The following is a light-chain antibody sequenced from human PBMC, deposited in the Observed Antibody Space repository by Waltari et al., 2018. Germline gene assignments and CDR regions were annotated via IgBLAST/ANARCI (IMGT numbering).Light chain of an antibody. Sequence: DIPITQSPSSLSASVGNSITITSRASQSINNYLDWYQQKPGKAPKLLIYTASSLQSGVPSRFSGRASGTDFTLTITSLQPEDFATYYCQQSYSTPYTFGQGTKLEIK. CDR2: TAS. CDR1: QSINNY. J-gene: IGKJ2*01. V-gene: IGKV1-39*01. CDR3: QQSYSTPYT.